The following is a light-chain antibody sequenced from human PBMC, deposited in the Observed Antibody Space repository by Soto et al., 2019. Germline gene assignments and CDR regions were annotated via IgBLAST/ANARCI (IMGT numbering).Light chain of an antibody. J-gene: IGKJ5*01. CDR2: ESS. Sequence: DIQMTQSPSSLSASVGDRVPIICQASHDINNYLDWYQQKPGKAPKLLIYESSNLEIGVPSRFSGHGYGRSFSCTISSLQPEDIATYYCQQFDNLPLPFGQGTGLEIK. CDR3: QQFDNLPLP. CDR1: HDINNY. V-gene: IGKV1-33*01.